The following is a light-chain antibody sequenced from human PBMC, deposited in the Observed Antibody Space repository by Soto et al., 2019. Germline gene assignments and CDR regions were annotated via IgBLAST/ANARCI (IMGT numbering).Light chain of an antibody. J-gene: IGKJ2*01. V-gene: IGKV3-15*01. CDR1: QSVSSN. CDR3: QQYDNWPQS. CDR2: GAF. Sequence: EIVMTQSPVTLSVSPGERATLSCRASQSVSSNLAWYQQKPGQAPRLLIYGAFTRATVIPARFSGSGSGTEFTLTISSLQSQDSAVYYCQQYDNWPQSFGQGTKLEIK.